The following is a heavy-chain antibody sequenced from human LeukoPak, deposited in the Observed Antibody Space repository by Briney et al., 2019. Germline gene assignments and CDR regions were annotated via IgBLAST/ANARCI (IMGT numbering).Heavy chain of an antibody. Sequence: ASVKVSCKASGYTFTAYYIHWVRQAPGQGLEWMGWINPNNGYTSLPQRFQDRVTMTRDTSIITAYMELSSLTSDDTGMYYCARGPTLGLDIWGQGTMVTVSS. J-gene: IGHJ3*02. CDR2: INPNNGYT. CDR1: GYTFTAYY. V-gene: IGHV1-2*02. CDR3: ARGPTLGLDI.